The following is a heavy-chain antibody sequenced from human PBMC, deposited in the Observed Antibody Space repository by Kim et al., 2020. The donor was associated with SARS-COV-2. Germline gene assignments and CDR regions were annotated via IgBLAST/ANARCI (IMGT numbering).Heavy chain of an antibody. J-gene: IGHJ4*01. CDR2: ISSSGTYT. D-gene: IGHD6-13*01. V-gene: IGHV3-11*05. CDR3: ARVPVGSSSWYYFDY. Sequence: GGSLRLSCSAAGFTFSDNYMSWIRQAPGKGLEWISYISSSGTYTQYADSLKGRFTISRDNAKDSFYLQVKGLRADDAAMYYCARVPVGSSSWYYFDYWG. CDR1: GFTFSDNY.